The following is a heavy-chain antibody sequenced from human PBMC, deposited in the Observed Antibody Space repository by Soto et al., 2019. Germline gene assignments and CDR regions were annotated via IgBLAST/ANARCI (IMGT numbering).Heavy chain of an antibody. D-gene: IGHD2-21*02. J-gene: IGHJ4*02. CDR1: GYTFTNSD. V-gene: IGHV1-8*01. Sequence: GASVKVSCKASGYTFTNSDINWVRQATGQGLEWVGWMNPNSGNSGCGQKVQGRVTMTRNTSISTAYMELSSLRSEDTAVYYCARSIVVVTALDYWGQGILVTVSS. CDR2: MNPNSGNS. CDR3: ARSIVVVTALDY.